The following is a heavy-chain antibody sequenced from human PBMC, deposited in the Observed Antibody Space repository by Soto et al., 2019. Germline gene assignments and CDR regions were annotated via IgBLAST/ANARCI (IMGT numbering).Heavy chain of an antibody. CDR3: ASIEYSSSQGFYYYYGMDV. V-gene: IGHV5-10-1*01. J-gene: IGHJ6*02. CDR1: GYSFTSYW. D-gene: IGHD6-6*01. CDR2: IDPSDSYT. Sequence: GESLKISCKGSGYSFTSYWISWVRQMPGKGLEWMGRIDPSDSYTNYSPSFQGHVTISADKSISTAYLQWSSLKASDTAMYYCASIEYSSSQGFYYYYGMDVWGQGTTATVSS.